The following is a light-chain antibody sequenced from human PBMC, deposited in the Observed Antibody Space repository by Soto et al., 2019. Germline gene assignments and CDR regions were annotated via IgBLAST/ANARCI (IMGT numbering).Light chain of an antibody. V-gene: IGKV1-5*03. CDR1: QSISTW. CDR3: QQYKTYPLT. Sequence: DIQMPQSPSTLSASVGDRVNITCRASQSISTWLAWYQQKPGKAPKLLICKASNQEGGVPSRFSGSGSGTEFTIPSSSRQADDFATYYCQQYKTYPLTLGGGTTVEIK. J-gene: IGKJ4*02. CDR2: KAS.